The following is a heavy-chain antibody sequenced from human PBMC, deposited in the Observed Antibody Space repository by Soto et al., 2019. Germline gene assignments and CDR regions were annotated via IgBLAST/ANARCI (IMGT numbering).Heavy chain of an antibody. D-gene: IGHD3-10*01. Sequence: QVQLVQSGAEVKKPGSSVKVSCKASGGTFRNHVFNWVRQAPGQGLEWMGGIIPIVGTPNYAQKFQGRVTITADASTNTVYLEVSSLRSHDTAVYYCARDLEFRDGNISHLDYWGQGTLVTVSS. CDR2: IIPIVGTP. CDR1: GGTFRNHV. CDR3: ARDLEFRDGNISHLDY. V-gene: IGHV1-69*01. J-gene: IGHJ4*02.